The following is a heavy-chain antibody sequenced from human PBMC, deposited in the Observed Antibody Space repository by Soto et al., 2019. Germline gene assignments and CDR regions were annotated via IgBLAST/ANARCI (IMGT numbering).Heavy chain of an antibody. D-gene: IGHD3-10*01. CDR2: INAVNGDT. CDR1: GYPFTTNP. Sequence: QVQLVQSGAEVKKPGASVKVSCKTSGYPFTTNPMHWVRQAPGQRLEWMGWINAVNGDTKYSQKFQGRVTITRDTSASTAYMERSSLRSEDTAVYYCARYFGSGSLDYWGQGTLVTVSS. V-gene: IGHV1-3*01. CDR3: ARYFGSGSLDY. J-gene: IGHJ4*02.